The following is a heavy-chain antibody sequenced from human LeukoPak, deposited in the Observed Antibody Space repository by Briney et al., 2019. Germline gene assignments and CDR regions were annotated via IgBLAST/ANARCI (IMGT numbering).Heavy chain of an antibody. CDR3: AKDFVWEDIVAYYFDY. Sequence: GGSLRLSCAASGFTFSSYGMHWVRQAPGKGLEWVAVIWYDGSNKYYADSVKGRFTISRDNSKNTLYLQMNSLRAEDTAVYYCAKDFVWEDIVAYYFDYWGQGTLVTVSS. D-gene: IGHD5-12*01. CDR2: IWYDGSNK. V-gene: IGHV3-33*06. J-gene: IGHJ4*02. CDR1: GFTFSSYG.